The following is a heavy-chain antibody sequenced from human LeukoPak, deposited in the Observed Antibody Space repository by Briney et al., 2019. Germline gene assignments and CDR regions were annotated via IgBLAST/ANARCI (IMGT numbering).Heavy chain of an antibody. J-gene: IGHJ5*02. V-gene: IGHV4-4*07. D-gene: IGHD2-15*01. CDR3: ARGYCSGGSCYSWFDP. CDR2: IYFSGST. Sequence: SETLSLTCTVSGGSISSHSWSWIRQAAGKGLEWIGRIYFSGSTNYNPSLRSRVTMSVDTSKNHFSLNLNSVTAADTAVYYCARGYCSGGSCYSWFDPWGQGTLVTVSS. CDR1: GGSISSHS.